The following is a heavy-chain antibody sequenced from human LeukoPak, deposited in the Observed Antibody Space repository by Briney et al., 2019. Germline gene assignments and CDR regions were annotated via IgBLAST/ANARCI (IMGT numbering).Heavy chain of an antibody. Sequence: GGSLRLSCAASGFTLSDCAMHWVRPASGKGLEWVGLIRTKGANYATAYAASVKGRFIISRDDSSNMAYLQMNSLKNDDTAVYYCTRDGGSYSHLDNWGPGTRVTVSS. CDR2: IRTKGANYAT. V-gene: IGHV3-73*01. D-gene: IGHD1-26*01. CDR3: TRDGGSYSHLDN. J-gene: IGHJ4*02. CDR1: GFTLSDCA.